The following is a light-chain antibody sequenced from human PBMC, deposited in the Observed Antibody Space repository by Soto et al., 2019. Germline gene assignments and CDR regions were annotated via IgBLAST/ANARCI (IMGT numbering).Light chain of an antibody. CDR3: QSYDSSLRV. Sequence: QAVVTQPPSVSGAPGQRVTISCTGSSSNIGAGYDVRWYQQLPGTAPKLLIYGNSNRPSGVPDRFSGSKSGTSASLAITGLQAEDEADYYCQSYDSSLRVFGGGTQLTVL. CDR2: GNS. V-gene: IGLV1-40*01. CDR1: SSNIGAGYD. J-gene: IGLJ2*01.